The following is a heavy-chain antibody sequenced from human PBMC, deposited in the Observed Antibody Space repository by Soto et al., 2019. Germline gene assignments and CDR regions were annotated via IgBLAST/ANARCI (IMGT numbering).Heavy chain of an antibody. CDR2: IYPSGSDT. Sequence: GESLKISCQVSGYTFTIYWIGWVRQVPGKGLEWMGIIYPSGSDTRYSPSFQGQVTISADQSINTAYLQWDSLKASDTAIYYCARPANTVADHFDLWGQGTPVTVSS. J-gene: IGHJ4*02. D-gene: IGHD4-17*01. V-gene: IGHV5-51*01. CDR3: ARPANTVADHFDL. CDR1: GYTFTIYW.